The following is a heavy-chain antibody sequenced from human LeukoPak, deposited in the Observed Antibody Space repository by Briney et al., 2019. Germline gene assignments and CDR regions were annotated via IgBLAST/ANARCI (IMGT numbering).Heavy chain of an antibody. V-gene: IGHV3-7*01. Sequence: PGRSLRLSCEASGFTLSTYWMNWVRQVPGKGLDWVANVNPDGSGKRYVDSVKGRFTIARDNADNSLSLQMNSLRAEDTAVYYCASWRAGGNSWGQGTLVTVSS. CDR3: ASWRAGGNS. CDR2: VNPDGSGK. CDR1: GFTLSTYW. J-gene: IGHJ4*02.